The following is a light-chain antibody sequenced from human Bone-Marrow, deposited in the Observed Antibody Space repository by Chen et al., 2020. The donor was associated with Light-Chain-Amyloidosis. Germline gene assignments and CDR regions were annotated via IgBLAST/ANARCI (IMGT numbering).Light chain of an antibody. J-gene: IGLJ2*01. Sequence: SYELTQPPSVSVSPGQTARITCSGDDLPTKYAYWYQQKPGPAPVLVIHRETERPSGIPDRFSVSSSGTTATLTIRRFQAEDEAAYHCQSADSSGTYEVIFGGGTKLTVL. CDR2: RET. CDR3: QSADSSGTYEVI. CDR1: DLPTKY. V-gene: IGLV3-25*03.